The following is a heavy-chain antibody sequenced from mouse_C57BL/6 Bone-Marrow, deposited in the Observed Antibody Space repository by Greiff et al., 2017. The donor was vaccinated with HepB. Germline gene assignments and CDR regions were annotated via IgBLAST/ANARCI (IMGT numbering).Heavy chain of an antibody. CDR1: GYTFTGYW. CDR3: ARLDEYDGDWYFDV. J-gene: IGHJ1*03. D-gene: IGHD2-4*01. V-gene: IGHV1-9*01. Sequence: VKVVESGAELMKPGASVKLSCKATGYTFTGYWIEWVKQRPGHGLEWIGEILPGSGSTNYNEKFKGKATFTADTSSNTAYMQLSSLTTEDSAIYDCARLDEYDGDWYFDVWGTGTTVTVSS. CDR2: ILPGSGST.